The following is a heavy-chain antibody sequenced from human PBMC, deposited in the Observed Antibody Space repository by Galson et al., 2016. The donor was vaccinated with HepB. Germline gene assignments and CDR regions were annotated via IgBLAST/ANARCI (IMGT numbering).Heavy chain of an antibody. CDR2: ISRSGDST. V-gene: IGHV3-23*01. Sequence: SLRLSCAASGFTFNNYGMTWVRQAPGKGLEVVSSISRSGDSTDYADSVKGRFTISRDNSKNTLSLQMNSLRAEDTAVYYCAERGGSESVGIWGQGTMVTVSS. J-gene: IGHJ3*02. CDR3: AERGGSESVGI. D-gene: IGHD1-26*01. CDR1: GFTFNNYG.